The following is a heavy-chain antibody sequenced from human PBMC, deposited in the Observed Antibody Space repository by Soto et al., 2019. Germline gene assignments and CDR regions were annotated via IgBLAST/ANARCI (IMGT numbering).Heavy chain of an antibody. V-gene: IGHV3-23*01. Sequence: GGSLRLSCAASGFTFSSYAMSWVRQAPGKGLEWVSAISGSGGSTYYADSVKGRFTISRDNSKNTLYLQMNSLRAEDTAVYYCAKATYYYDSSGYYPFDYWGQGTLVTSPQ. CDR3: AKATYYYDSSGYYPFDY. CDR2: ISGSGGST. D-gene: IGHD3-22*01. CDR1: GFTFSSYA. J-gene: IGHJ4*02.